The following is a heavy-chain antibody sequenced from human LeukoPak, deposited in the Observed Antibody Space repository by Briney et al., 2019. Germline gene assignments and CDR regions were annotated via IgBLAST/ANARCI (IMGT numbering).Heavy chain of an antibody. CDR1: GFTFSSYG. CDR3: AKGPSYDFWSGYYLNNWFDP. V-gene: IGHV3-30*18. CDR2: ISYDGSNK. D-gene: IGHD3-3*01. J-gene: IGHJ5*02. Sequence: PGGSLRLSCAASGFTFSSYGMHWVRQAPGKGLEWVAVISYDGSNKYYADSAEGRFTISRDNSKNTLYLQMNSLRAEDTAVYYCAKGPSYDFWSGYYLNNWFDPWGQGTLVTASS.